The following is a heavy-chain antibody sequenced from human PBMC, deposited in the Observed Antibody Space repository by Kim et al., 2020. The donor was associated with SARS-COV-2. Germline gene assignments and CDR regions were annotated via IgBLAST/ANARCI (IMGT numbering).Heavy chain of an antibody. Sequence: ASVKVSCKASGYTFTGYYMHWVRQAPGQGLEWMGWINPNSGGTNYAQKFQGRVTMTRDTSISTAYMELSRLRSDDTAVYYCARHTFTRYCSSTSCYRPLYYWGQGTLVTVSS. CDR2: INPNSGGT. J-gene: IGHJ4*02. CDR3: ARHTFTRYCSSTSCYRPLYY. V-gene: IGHV1-2*02. D-gene: IGHD2-2*01. CDR1: GYTFTGYY.